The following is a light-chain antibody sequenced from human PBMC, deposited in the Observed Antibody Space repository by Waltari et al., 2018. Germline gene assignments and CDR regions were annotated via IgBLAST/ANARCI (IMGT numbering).Light chain of an antibody. Sequence: DIQMTQSPSTLSASVGDRVTITCRARESISSWLAWYQQTPGKAPKLLINRASHLEGGVPSRFSGSGSGTEFTLTISSLQPEDFATYYCQQYKSYSPYTFGQGTKLDIK. CDR1: ESISSW. V-gene: IGKV1-5*03. CDR3: QQYKSYSPYT. J-gene: IGKJ2*01. CDR2: RAS.